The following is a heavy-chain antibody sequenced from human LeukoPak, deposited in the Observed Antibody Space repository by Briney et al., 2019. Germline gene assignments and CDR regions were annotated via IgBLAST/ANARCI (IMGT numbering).Heavy chain of an antibody. D-gene: IGHD2-2*01. CDR2: ISYDGSNK. Sequence: PGRSLRLSCAASGFTFSSYGMHWVRQAPGKGLEWVAVISYDGSNKYYADSVKGRFTISRDNSKNTLYLQMNSLRAEDTAVYYCAKVGYCSSTSCYRDYYYYGMDVWGKGTTVSVSP. V-gene: IGHV3-30*18. CDR1: GFTFSSYG. CDR3: AKVGYCSSTSCYRDYYYYGMDV. J-gene: IGHJ6*04.